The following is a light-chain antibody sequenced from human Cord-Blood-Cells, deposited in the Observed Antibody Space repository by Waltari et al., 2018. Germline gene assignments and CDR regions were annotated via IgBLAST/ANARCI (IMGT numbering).Light chain of an antibody. CDR2: SNN. CDR3: AAWDDSLNGVV. Sequence: QPVLTQPPSASGTPGQRVTLSCSGSSSYIGSNTVNWYQQLPGTAPKLLIYSNNQRPSGVPDRFSGSKSGTSASLAISGLQSEDEADYYCAAWDDSLNGVVFGGGTKLTVL. V-gene: IGLV1-44*01. J-gene: IGLJ2*01. CDR1: SSYIGSNT.